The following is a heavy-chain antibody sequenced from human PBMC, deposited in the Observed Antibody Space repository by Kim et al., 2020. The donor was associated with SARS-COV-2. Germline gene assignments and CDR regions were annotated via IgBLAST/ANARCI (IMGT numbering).Heavy chain of an antibody. CDR3: ARYLDFWSGYGNWFDP. CDR2: ISAYNGNT. V-gene: IGHV1-18*01. Sequence: ASVKVSCKASGYTFTSYGISWVRQAPGQGLEWMGWISAYNGNTNYAQKLQGRVTMTTDTSTSTAYMELRSLRSDDTAVYYCARYLDFWSGYGNWFDPWGQGTLVTVSS. CDR1: GYTFTSYG. D-gene: IGHD3-3*02. J-gene: IGHJ5*02.